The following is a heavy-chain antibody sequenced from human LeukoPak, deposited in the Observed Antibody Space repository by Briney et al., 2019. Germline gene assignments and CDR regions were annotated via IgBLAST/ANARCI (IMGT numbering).Heavy chain of an antibody. D-gene: IGHD3-3*01. CDR2: IYTSGST. Sequence: SETLSLTCTVSGGSISSYYWSWIRQPAGKGLEWIGRIYTSGSTNYNPSLKSRVTISVDTSKNQFSLKLSSVTAADTAVYYCARHVKSYDFWSAFDYWGQGTLVTVSS. CDR1: GGSISSYY. J-gene: IGHJ4*02. V-gene: IGHV4-4*07. CDR3: ARHVKSYDFWSAFDY.